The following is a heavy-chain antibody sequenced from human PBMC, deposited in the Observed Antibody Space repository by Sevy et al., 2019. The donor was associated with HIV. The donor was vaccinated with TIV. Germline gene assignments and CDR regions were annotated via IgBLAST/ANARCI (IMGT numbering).Heavy chain of an antibody. J-gene: IGHJ6*02. CDR2: ISYDGINK. V-gene: IGHV3-30-3*01. CDR1: GFIFSNYA. D-gene: IGHD1-26*01. Sequence: GEPLKISCAASGFIFSNYAMHWVRQAPGKGLEWVAVISYDGINKYYADSVKGRFTISRDNSKNTLYVQMNSLRAEDTAVYYCARDSNSGYYYYYAMDVWGQGTTVTVSS. CDR3: ARDSNSGYYYYYAMDV.